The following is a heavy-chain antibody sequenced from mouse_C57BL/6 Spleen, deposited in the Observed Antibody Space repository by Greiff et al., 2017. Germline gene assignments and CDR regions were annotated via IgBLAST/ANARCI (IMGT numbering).Heavy chain of an antibody. CDR3: ARQKFTTVVATDWYFDV. Sequence: EVMLVESGGDLVKPGGSLKLSCAASGFTFSSYGMSWVRQTPDKRLEWVATISSGGSYTYYPDSVKGRFTISRDNAKNTLYLQMSSLKSEDTAMYYCARQKFTTVVATDWYFDVWGTGTTVTVSS. V-gene: IGHV5-6*02. J-gene: IGHJ1*03. CDR1: GFTFSSYG. CDR2: ISSGGSYT. D-gene: IGHD1-1*01.